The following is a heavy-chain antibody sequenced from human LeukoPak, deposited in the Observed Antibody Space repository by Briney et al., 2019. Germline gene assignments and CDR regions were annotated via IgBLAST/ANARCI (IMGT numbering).Heavy chain of an antibody. CDR1: ELTFSGYW. D-gene: IGHD3-3*01. CDR3: ARENYDFWSGYYNYFDY. Sequence: PGGSLRLSCAASELTFSGYWMNWVRQAPGKGLQWVGNIRQDGGQTHYSDSVKGRFTISRDNAKRSLYLQMNSLRPEDTAVYYCARENYDFWSGYYNYFDYWGQGTLVTVSS. J-gene: IGHJ4*02. CDR2: IRQDGGQT. V-gene: IGHV3-7*01.